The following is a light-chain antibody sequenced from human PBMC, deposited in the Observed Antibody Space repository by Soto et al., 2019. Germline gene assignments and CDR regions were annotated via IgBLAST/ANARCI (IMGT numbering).Light chain of an antibody. J-gene: IGKJ1*01. Sequence: DIQMTQSPSTLSASVGDRVTITCRASQSISSWLAWYQQKPGKAPRLLIYKASNLESGVPSRFSGSGSGTEFTLTISSLQPDDSATYSCQQYNDNWTFGQGTKV. CDR2: KAS. CDR1: QSISSW. V-gene: IGKV1-5*03. CDR3: QQYNDNWT.